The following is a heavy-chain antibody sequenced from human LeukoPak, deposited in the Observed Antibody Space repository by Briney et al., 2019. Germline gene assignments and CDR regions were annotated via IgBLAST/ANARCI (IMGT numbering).Heavy chain of an antibody. CDR3: ASVDTAYSLSFDY. CDR2: INHSGST. V-gene: IGHV4-34*01. D-gene: IGHD5-18*01. Sequence: PSETLSLTCAVYGGSFSGYYWSWIRQPPGKGLEWIGEINHSGSTNYNPSLKSRVTISVDTSKNQCSLKPSPVTAADTAVYYCASVDTAYSLSFDYWGQGTLVTVSS. CDR1: GGSFSGYY. J-gene: IGHJ4*02.